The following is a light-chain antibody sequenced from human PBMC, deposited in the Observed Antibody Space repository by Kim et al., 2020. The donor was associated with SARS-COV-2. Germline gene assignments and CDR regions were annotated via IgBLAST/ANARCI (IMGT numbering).Light chain of an antibody. CDR3: LLSYSGVWV. CDR1: TGPVTSSHF. V-gene: IGLV7-46*01. Sequence: PGETVTLTCSSSTGPVTSSHFTYWFQQRPGQAPRTLISDTTNTHSWTPARFSGSLLGDKAALTLSGAQPEDEADYYCLLSYSGVWVFGGGTQLTVL. J-gene: IGLJ3*02. CDR2: DTT.